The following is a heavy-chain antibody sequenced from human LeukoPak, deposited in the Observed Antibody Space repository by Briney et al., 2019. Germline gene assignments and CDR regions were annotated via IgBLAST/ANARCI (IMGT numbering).Heavy chain of an antibody. D-gene: IGHD1-26*01. J-gene: IGHJ4*02. CDR1: GFIFSSYG. CDR2: ISYDGSNK. Sequence: GGSLRLSCAASGFIFSSYGMHWVRQAPGKGLEWVAVISYDGSNKYYADSVKGRFTISRDNSKNTLYLQMNSLRAEDTAVYYCAKALTFYSGSYDYWGQGTLVTVSS. CDR3: AKALTFYSGSYDY. V-gene: IGHV3-30*18.